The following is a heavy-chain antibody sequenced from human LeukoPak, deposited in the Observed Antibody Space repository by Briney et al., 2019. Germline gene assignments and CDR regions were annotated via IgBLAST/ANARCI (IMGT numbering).Heavy chain of an antibody. CDR1: GGSISSTSYY. CDR3: ARGRKQWLVRGAYYFDY. D-gene: IGHD6-19*01. Sequence: PSETLSLTCTVSGGSISSTSYYWGWIRQPPGKGLEWIGSIYYSGSTYYNPSLKSRVTISVDTSKNQFSLKVSSVTAADTAVYYCARGRKQWLVRGAYYFDYWGQGTLVTVSS. CDR2: IYYSGST. J-gene: IGHJ4*02. V-gene: IGHV4-39*01.